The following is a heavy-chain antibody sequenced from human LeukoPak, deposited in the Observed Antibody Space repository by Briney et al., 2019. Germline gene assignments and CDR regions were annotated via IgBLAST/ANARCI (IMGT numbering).Heavy chain of an antibody. V-gene: IGHV3-23*01. CDR2: IAGTGGST. CDR3: TRDGDTVLTRGYYYYMDV. J-gene: IGHJ6*03. D-gene: IGHD3-10*01. Sequence: GGSLRLSCAGSGFTFNKYAMNWVRQPPGKGLEWVSSIAGTGGSTYYADSVKGRFTISRDNAKNSLYLQMDSLRAEDTAVYYCTRDGDTVLTRGYYYYMDVWGKGTTVTVSS. CDR1: GFTFNKYA.